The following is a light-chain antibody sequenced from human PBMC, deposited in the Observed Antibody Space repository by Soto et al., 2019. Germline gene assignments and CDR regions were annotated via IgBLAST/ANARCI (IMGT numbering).Light chain of an antibody. Sequence: QSALTQPASVSGSPGQSITISCTGTSSDVGGYNYVSWYQQHPGKAPKLMIYDVSNRPSGVSNRFSGSKSGNTASLTISGLHAEDEADYYCSSYTSSSTNVVFGGGTQLTVL. CDR1: SSDVGGYNY. V-gene: IGLV2-14*01. J-gene: IGLJ2*01. CDR2: DVS. CDR3: SSYTSSSTNVV.